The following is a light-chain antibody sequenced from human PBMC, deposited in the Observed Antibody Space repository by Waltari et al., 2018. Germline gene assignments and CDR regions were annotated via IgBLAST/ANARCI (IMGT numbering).Light chain of an antibody. Sequence: QSALTQPASASGSPGQSITISCTGTSSDVGGYNYVSCYQQYPDKAPTLMIYDVSKRPSGVSNRFSGSKSGNTASLTISGLQAEDEADYYCCSYAGSSTHVLFGGGTKLTVL. V-gene: IGLV2-23*02. CDR2: DVS. CDR1: SSDVGGYNY. J-gene: IGLJ2*01. CDR3: CSYAGSSTHVL.